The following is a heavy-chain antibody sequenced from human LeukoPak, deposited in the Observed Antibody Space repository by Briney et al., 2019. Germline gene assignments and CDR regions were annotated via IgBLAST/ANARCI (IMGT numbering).Heavy chain of an antibody. D-gene: IGHD5-18*01. CDR3: AREVDTAMVRDYYYGMDV. J-gene: IGHJ6*02. CDR2: ISYDGSNK. CDR1: GFIFSPYA. V-gene: IGHV3-30-3*01. Sequence: PGGSLRLSCAASGFIFSPYAMSWVRQAPGKGLEWVAVISYDGSNKYYADSVKGRFTISRDNSKNTLYLQMNSLRAEDTAVYYCAREVDTAMVRDYYYGMDVWGQGTTVTVSS.